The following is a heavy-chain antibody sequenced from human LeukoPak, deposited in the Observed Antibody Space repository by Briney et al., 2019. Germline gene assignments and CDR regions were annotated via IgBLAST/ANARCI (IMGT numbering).Heavy chain of an antibody. D-gene: IGHD3-22*01. V-gene: IGHV4-39*01. CDR1: GGSISSSSYY. J-gene: IGHJ4*02. Sequence: KSSETLSLTCTVSGGSISSSSYYWGWIRQPPGKGLEWIGSIYYSGSTYYNPSLKSRVTISVDTSKNQFSLKLSSVTAADTAVYYCARLPYYYDSSGYLSFDYWGQGTLVTVSS. CDR3: ARLPYYYDSSGYLSFDY. CDR2: IYYSGST.